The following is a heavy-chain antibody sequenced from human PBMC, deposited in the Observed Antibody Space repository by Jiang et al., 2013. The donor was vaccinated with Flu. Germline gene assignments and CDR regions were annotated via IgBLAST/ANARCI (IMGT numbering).Heavy chain of an antibody. V-gene: IGHV1-3*01. CDR3: ARDPGSSGWYGMDV. J-gene: IGHJ6*04. CDR2: VNAGNGNT. Sequence: KPGPSVKVPARLLDTPSLAMLCIGCARPPDKGLSGWDGVNAGNGNTKYSQKFQGRVTITRDTSASTAYMELSSLRSEDTAVYYCARDPGSSGWYGMDVWGKGTTVTVSS. D-gene: IGHD6-19*01. CDR1: DTPSLAML.